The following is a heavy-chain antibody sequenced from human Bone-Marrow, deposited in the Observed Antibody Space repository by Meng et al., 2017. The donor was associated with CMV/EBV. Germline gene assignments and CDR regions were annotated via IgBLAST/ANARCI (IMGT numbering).Heavy chain of an antibody. CDR3: ARIKGVVPALPPFDP. V-gene: IGHV5-51*01. D-gene: IGHD2-2*01. J-gene: IGHJ5*02. CDR2: IYPGDSDT. Sequence: GESLKISCKGSGYSFTSYWIGWERQMPGKGLEWMGSIYPGDSDTRYSPSFQGQVTISADKYISTAYLQWSSLKASDTAMYYCARIKGVVPALPPFDPWGQGTLVTVSS. CDR1: GYSFTSYW.